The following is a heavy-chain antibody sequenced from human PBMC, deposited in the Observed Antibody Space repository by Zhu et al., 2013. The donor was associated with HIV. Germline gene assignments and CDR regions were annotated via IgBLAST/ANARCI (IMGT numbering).Heavy chain of an antibody. CDR2: ISSSSNYI. J-gene: IGHJ4*02. CDR1: GFSFNTDG. CDR3: AREGPFSGSSLYYFDY. D-gene: IGHD3-10*01. V-gene: IGHV3-21*01. Sequence: EVQLVESGGGLVKPGWSLRLSCAASGFSFNTDGMDWVRQAPGKGLEWVASISSSSNYIWYADSVKGRFTISRDNAKNSLYLQMNSLRAEDTAVYYCAREGPFSGSSLYYFDYWGQGTLVTVSS.